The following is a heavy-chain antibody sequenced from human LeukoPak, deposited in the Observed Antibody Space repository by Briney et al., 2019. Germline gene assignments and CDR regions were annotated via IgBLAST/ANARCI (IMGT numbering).Heavy chain of an antibody. J-gene: IGHJ6*03. V-gene: IGHV1-69*13. CDR3: ARESPTYCSSTSCPRGYYYYYMDV. D-gene: IGHD2-2*01. Sequence: SVKVSCKASGGTFSSYAISWVRQAPGQGLEWMGGIIPIFGTANYAQKFQGRVTVTADESTSTAYMELSSLRSEDTAVYYCARESPTYCSSTSCPRGYYYYYMDVWGKGTTVTVSS. CDR2: IIPIFGTA. CDR1: GGTFSSYA.